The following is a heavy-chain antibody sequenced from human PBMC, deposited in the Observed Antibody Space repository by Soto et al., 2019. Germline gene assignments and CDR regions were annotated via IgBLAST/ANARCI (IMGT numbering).Heavy chain of an antibody. J-gene: IGHJ6*02. CDR1: GFSFRKYV. Sequence: EVQLLESGGGLVQPGESLRLSCAASGFSFRKYVMTWVRQAPGKGLECVSSISSTGGSTYYAESVKGRFTVSRDNSKNTFYLQKNSLRAEDTALYYCAKDQGFLEWLPQGGLDVCGQGTTVDVPS. CDR2: ISSTGGST. D-gene: IGHD3-3*01. V-gene: IGHV3-23*01. CDR3: AKDQGFLEWLPQGGLDV.